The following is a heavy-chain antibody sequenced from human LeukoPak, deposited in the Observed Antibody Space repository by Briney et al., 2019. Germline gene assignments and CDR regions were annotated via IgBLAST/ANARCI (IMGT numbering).Heavy chain of an antibody. J-gene: IGHJ5*02. V-gene: IGHV4-34*01. D-gene: IGHD3-10*01. Sequence: PSETLSFTCAVYGGSFSDYYWSWIRQPPGKGLEWIGEINHSGSTNYNPSLKSRVTISVDTSKNQFSLKLSSVTAADTAVYYCARGYGSGSYNWFDPWGQGTLVTVSS. CDR2: INHSGST. CDR3: ARGYGSGSYNWFDP. CDR1: GGSFSDYY.